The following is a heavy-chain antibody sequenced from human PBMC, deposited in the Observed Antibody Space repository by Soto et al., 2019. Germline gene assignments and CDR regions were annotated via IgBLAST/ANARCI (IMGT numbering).Heavy chain of an antibody. CDR2: IIPILGIA. J-gene: IGHJ1*01. V-gene: IGHV1-69*02. CDR1: GGTFSRYT. Sequence: ASVKVSCKASGGTFSRYTISWVRQAPGQGLEWMGRIIPILGIANYAQKFQGRVTITADKSTSTAYMELSSLRSEDTAVYYCARASTVTPYFFAFWAQRTLVPVSS. D-gene: IGHD1-26*01. CDR3: ARASTVTPYFFAF.